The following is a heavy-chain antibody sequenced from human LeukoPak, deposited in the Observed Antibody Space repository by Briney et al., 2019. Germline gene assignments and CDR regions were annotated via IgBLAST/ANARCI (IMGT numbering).Heavy chain of an antibody. CDR3: ARHSYTYNSNWFDP. J-gene: IGHJ5*02. CDR2: IYYSGST. CDR1: GGSISSYY. D-gene: IGHD1-1*01. V-gene: IGHV4-59*08. Sequence: SETLSLTCTVSGGSISSYYWSWIRQPPGKGLEWIGYIYYSGSTNYNPSLKSRVTISVDTSKNQFSLKLSSVTAADTAVYYCARHSYTYNSNWFDPWGQGTLVTVPS.